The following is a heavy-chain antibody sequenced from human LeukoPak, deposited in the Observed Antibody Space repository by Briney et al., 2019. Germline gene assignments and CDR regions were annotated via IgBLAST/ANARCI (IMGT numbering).Heavy chain of an antibody. CDR2: LSATGFST. D-gene: IGHD1-1*01. J-gene: IGHJ4*02. CDR3: AKGNDKSRTYTGFDF. V-gene: IGHV3-23*01. CDR1: GFTFSSYA. Sequence: GGSLRLSCAASGFTFSSYAMSWVRQAPWKGLDLVSALSATGFSTYYADSVKGRFTISGDNSKNTLYLQLNSLRADDTAVYYCAKGNDKSRTYTGFDFWGQGTLVTVSS.